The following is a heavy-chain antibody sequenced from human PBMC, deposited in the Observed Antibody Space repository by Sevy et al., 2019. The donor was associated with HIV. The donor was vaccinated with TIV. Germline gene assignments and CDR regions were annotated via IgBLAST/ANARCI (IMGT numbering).Heavy chain of an antibody. CDR1: GFTFSNYA. CDR3: AREGCTKPHDY. D-gene: IGHD2-8*01. CDR2: IWSDGAYQ. J-gene: IGHJ4*02. V-gene: IGHV3-33*01. Sequence: GGSLRLSCAATGFTFSNYAMHWVRQAPGKGMEWVAIIWSDGAYQYHGDSVKGRFTISRDNSKNTLYLQMNNVRVEDTTVYYCAREGCTKPHDYWGQGTLVTVSS.